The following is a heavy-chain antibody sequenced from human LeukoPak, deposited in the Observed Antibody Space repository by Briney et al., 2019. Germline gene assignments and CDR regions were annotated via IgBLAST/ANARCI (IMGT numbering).Heavy chain of an antibody. D-gene: IGHD3-22*01. Sequence: PSETLSLTCTVSGGSISSNTYYWGWIRQPPGRGLEWIGNIYYSGSTYYSPSLKSRVTISLDTSKNQFSLKLNSVTAADTAVYYCARQFYESRSPHAKYFQQWGQGTLVTVSS. V-gene: IGHV4-39*01. CDR1: GGSISSNTYY. CDR2: IYYSGST. J-gene: IGHJ1*01. CDR3: ARQFYESRSPHAKYFQQ.